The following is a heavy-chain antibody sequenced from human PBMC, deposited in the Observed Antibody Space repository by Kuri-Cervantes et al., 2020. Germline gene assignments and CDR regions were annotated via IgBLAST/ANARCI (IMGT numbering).Heavy chain of an antibody. Sequence: GSLRLSCTASGFTFGDYAMSWIRQPPGKGLEWIGYIYYSGSTNYNPSLKSRVTISVDTSRNQFSLKLDSVTAADTAVYFCARGGWYQDYWGQGTLVTVSS. CDR2: IYYSGST. CDR3: ARGGWYQDY. V-gene: IGHV4-59*01. J-gene: IGHJ4*02. D-gene: IGHD6-19*01. CDR1: GFTFGDYA.